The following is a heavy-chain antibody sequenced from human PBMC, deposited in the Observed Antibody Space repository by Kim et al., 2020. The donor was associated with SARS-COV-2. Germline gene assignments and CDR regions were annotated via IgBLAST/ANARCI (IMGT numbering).Heavy chain of an antibody. V-gene: IGHV4-39*01. J-gene: IGHJ5*02. CDR3: ARLRCGDIVVCTGGSEPNWFDP. CDR2: IYYSGST. D-gene: IGHD2-15*01. Sequence: SETLSLTCTVSGGSISSSSYYWGWIRQPPGKGLEWIGSIYYSGSTYYNPSLKSRVTISVDTSKNQFSLKLSSVTAADTAVYYCARLRCGDIVVCTGGSEPNWFDPWGQGTLVTVSS. CDR1: GGSISSSSYY.